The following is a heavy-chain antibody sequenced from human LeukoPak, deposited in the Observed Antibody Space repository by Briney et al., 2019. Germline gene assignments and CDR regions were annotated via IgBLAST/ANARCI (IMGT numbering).Heavy chain of an antibody. J-gene: IGHJ4*02. V-gene: IGHV3-23*01. D-gene: IGHD3-22*01. CDR2: IGGSGGGT. CDR3: ARDLKYYFDTSGYPGYFFDY. CDR1: GFTFSSYA. Sequence: GGSLRLSCAASGFTFSSYAMSWVRQAPGKGLEWVSAIGGSGGGTFYADSVQGRFTISRDNSKTTLYLQMNSLRAEDTAVYYCARDLKYYFDTSGYPGYFFDYRGQGTLVTVSS.